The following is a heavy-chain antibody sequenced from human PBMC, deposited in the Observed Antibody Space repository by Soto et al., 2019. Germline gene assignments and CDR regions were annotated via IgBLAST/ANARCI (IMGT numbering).Heavy chain of an antibody. CDR1: GFSFRNYA. V-gene: IGHV3-23*04. CDR3: AKLKGGLGRFYGMDA. J-gene: IGHJ6*02. Sequence: DEQLVESGGGSLQPGGSLRLSCAASGFSFRNYAMTWVRQSPGKGLEWVSLISSGGGTTNYADSVKGRFSISRDNSQNMLYLQMNSLRGEDTALYYCAKLKGGLGRFYGMDAWGQGTMVIVSS. D-gene: IGHD3-3*01. CDR2: ISSGGGTT.